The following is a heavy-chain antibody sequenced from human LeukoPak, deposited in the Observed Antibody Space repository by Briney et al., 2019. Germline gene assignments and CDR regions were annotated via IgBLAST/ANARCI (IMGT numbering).Heavy chain of an antibody. CDR1: GGSISGHY. CDR2: IYYSEST. V-gene: IGHV4-59*11. J-gene: IGHJ4*02. Sequence: SETLSLTCTVSGGSISGHYWSWIRQPPGKGLEWIGYIYYSESTNYNPSLKSRVTISVDTSKNQFSLKLSSVTAADTAVYYCARNHLGDFDYWGQGTLVTVSS. CDR3: ARNHLGDFDY.